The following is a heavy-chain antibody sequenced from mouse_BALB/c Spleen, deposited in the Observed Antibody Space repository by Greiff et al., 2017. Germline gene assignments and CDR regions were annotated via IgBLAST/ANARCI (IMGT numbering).Heavy chain of an antibody. CDR3: ARPAQNDYYWYFDV. V-gene: IGHV3-2*02. J-gene: IGHJ1*01. CDR2: ISYSGST. Sequence: EVQGVESGPGLVKPSQSLSLTCTVTGYSITSDYAWNWIRQFPGNKLEWMGYISYSGSTSYNPSLKSRISITRDTSKNQFFLQLNSVTTEDTATYYCARPAQNDYYWYFDVWGAGTTVTVSS. D-gene: IGHD2-4*01. CDR1: GYSITSDYA.